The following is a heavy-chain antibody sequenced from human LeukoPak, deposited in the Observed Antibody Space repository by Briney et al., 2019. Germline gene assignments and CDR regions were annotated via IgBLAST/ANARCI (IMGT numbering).Heavy chain of an antibody. CDR3: ARSVSIAAAGSFDY. J-gene: IGHJ4*02. CDR2: ISSSSSTI. Sequence: APGXXXXWVSYISSSSSTIYYADSVKGRFTISRDNAKNSLYLQMNSLRDEDTAVYYCARSVSIAAAGSFDYWGQGTLVTVSS. D-gene: IGHD6-13*01. V-gene: IGHV3-48*02.